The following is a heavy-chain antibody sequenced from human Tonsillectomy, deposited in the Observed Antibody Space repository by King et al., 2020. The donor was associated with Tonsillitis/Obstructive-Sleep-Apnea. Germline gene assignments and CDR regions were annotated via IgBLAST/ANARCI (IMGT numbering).Heavy chain of an antibody. CDR1: GYTFNSFW. Sequence: QLVQSGAEVKKPGESLKISCQGSGYTFNSFWIGWVRQMPGKGLDWMGFFYPGDSDTRYSPSFQGQVTISDDKSINTAYLQLSSLKASDTAMYYCAISLERQLLPYFFDFWGQGTLVTVSS. J-gene: IGHJ4*02. CDR3: AISLERQLLPYFFDF. CDR2: FYPGDSDT. D-gene: IGHD2-2*01. V-gene: IGHV5-51*01.